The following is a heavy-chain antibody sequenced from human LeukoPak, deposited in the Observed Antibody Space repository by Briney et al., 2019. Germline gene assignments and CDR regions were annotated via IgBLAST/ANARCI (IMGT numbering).Heavy chain of an antibody. CDR3: ARGGYDFWSGYYMSDYYYMDV. CDR2: INHSGST. D-gene: IGHD3-3*01. J-gene: IGHJ6*03. Sequence: PSDTLSLTCAVYGGSFRGYYWSWIRQPPGKGLEWIGEINHSGSTNYNPSLKRRVTISVDTSKNQLALKLSSVTAAHTAVYYCARGGYDFWSGYYMSDYYYMDVWGKGTTVTVSS. V-gene: IGHV4-34*01. CDR1: GGSFRGYY.